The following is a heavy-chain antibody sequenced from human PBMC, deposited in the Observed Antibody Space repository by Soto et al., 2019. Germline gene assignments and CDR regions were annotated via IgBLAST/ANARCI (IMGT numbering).Heavy chain of an antibody. CDR1: GYSFTSYW. CDR3: AKHGYGGNPWGAFDI. V-gene: IGHV5-51*01. J-gene: IGHJ3*02. CDR2: IYPGDSDT. Sequence: GESLKISCKDSGYSFTSYWIGWVRQMPGKGLERMGIIYPGDSDTRYSPSFQGQVTISADKSISTAYLQWSSLKASDTAMYYWAKHGYGGNPWGAFDIWGQGTMVTVS. D-gene: IGHD5-12*01.